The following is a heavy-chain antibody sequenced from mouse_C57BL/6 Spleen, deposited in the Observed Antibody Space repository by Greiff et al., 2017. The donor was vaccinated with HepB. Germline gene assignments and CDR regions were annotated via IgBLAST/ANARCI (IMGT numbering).Heavy chain of an antibody. Sequence: EVKLVESEGGLVQPGSSMKLSCTASGFTFSDYYMAWVRQVPEKGLEWVANINYDGSSTYYLDSLKSRFIISRDNAKNILYLQMSSLKSEDTATYYCARDGGSSYVDWYFDVWGTGTTVTVSS. CDR2: INYDGSST. J-gene: IGHJ1*03. CDR3: ARDGGSSYVDWYFDV. CDR1: GFTFSDYY. D-gene: IGHD1-1*01. V-gene: IGHV5-16*01.